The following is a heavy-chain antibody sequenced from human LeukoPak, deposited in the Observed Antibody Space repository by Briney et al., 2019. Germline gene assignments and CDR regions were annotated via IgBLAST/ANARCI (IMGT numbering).Heavy chain of an antibody. CDR2: IYWDDDK. V-gene: IGHV2-5*02. D-gene: IGHD5-12*01. J-gene: IGHJ5*02. CDR1: GFSVSTSGVG. Sequence: SGPTLVNPTQTLTLTCTFSGFSVSTSGVGVGWIRQPPGKALEWLALIYWDDDKRYSPSLKSRLTITKDTSKNQVVLTMTNMDPVDTATYYCAHHVDLVATGNWFDPWGQGTLVTVSS. CDR3: AHHVDLVATGNWFDP.